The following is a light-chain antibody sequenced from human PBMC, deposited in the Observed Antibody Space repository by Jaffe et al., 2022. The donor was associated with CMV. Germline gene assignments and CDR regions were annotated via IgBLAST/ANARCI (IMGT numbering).Light chain of an antibody. J-gene: IGLJ3*02. CDR2: ANT. CDR3: QSYDSSLSGSV. Sequence: QSVLTQPPSVSGAPGQRVTISCTGSRSNIGAGFDVHWYQHLPGTAPKLLIYANTNRPSGVPDRFSGSKSGTSASLAITGLQAEDDTDYYCQSYDSSLSGSVFGGGTKLTVL. CDR1: RSNIGAGFD. V-gene: IGLV1-40*01.